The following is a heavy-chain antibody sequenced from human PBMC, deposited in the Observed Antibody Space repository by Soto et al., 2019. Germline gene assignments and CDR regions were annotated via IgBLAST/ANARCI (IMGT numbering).Heavy chain of an antibody. CDR1: GFTFSDYW. J-gene: IGHJ6*02. V-gene: IGHV3-74*01. Sequence: EVQLVESGGGLVQPGGSLRLSCVASGFTFSDYWMHWVRQAPGKGLVWVSRIKFDGGITSHADSVKGRFTISRDNARNTVHLQMNSLRAEDTGVYFCARGVRNYYGLDVWGQGTTVTVSS. CDR3: ARGVRNYYGLDV. D-gene: IGHD2-2*01. CDR2: IKFDGGIT.